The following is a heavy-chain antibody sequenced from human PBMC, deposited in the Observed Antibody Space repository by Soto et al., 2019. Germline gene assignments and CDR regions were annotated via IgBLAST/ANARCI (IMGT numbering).Heavy chain of an antibody. J-gene: IGHJ4*02. CDR2: IYYSGST. V-gene: IGHV4-31*03. Sequence: QVQLQESGPGLVKPSQTLSLTCTVSGGSISSGGYYWSWIRQHPGKGLEWIGYIYYSGSTYYNPSRKSRVTRSVDRAKKQCSLKLSSVTAADTAVYCCARSSTSANDFDDWGQGTLVTVSS. CDR3: ARSSTSANDFDD. CDR1: GGSISSGGYY. D-gene: IGHD2-2*01.